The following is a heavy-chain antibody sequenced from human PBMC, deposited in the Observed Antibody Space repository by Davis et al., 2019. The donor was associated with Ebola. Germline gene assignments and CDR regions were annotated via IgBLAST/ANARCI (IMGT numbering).Heavy chain of an antibody. D-gene: IGHD2-15*01. V-gene: IGHV3-33*08. CDR2: IWYDGSNK. Sequence: GESLKISCAASGFTFSNHWMHWVRQAPGKGLEWVAVIWYDGSNKYYADSVKGRFTISRDNSKNTLYLQMNSLRAEDTAVYYCARRSGPDYWGQGTLVTVSS. CDR1: GFTFSNHW. J-gene: IGHJ4*02. CDR3: ARRSGPDY.